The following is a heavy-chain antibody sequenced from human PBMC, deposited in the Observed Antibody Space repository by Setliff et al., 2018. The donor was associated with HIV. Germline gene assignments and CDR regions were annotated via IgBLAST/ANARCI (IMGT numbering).Heavy chain of an antibody. J-gene: IGHJ4*02. V-gene: IGHV4-39*01. CDR3: ARHGYSSDLRISYCDS. Sequence: ETLSLTCTVSGGSISSSSYYWGWIRQPPGKGLELIGSIYYTGTTYYHPSLESRVTLSVDMSRNQFSLRLTSVTAADTAVYYCARHGYSSDLRISYCDSWGQGSLVTVSS. CDR1: GGSISSSSYY. D-gene: IGHD5-18*01. CDR2: IYYTGTT.